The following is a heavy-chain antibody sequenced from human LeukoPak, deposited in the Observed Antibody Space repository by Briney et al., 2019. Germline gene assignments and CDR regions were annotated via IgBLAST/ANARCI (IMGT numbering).Heavy chain of an antibody. V-gene: IGHV1-2*02. D-gene: IGHD3-10*01. J-gene: IGHJ4*02. CDR2: INPNSGGT. Sequence: ASVKVSCKASGYTFTGYYMHWVRQAPGQGLEWMGWINPNSGGTNYAQKFQGRFTMTRDTSISTAYMELSRLRSDDTAVYYCARDLGVRGVIITFGYWGQGTLVTVSS. CDR3: ARDLGVRGVIITFGY. CDR1: GYTFTGYY.